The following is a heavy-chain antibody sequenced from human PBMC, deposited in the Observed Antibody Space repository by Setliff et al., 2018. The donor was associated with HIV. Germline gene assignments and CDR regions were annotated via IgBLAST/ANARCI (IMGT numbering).Heavy chain of an antibody. CDR2: IYANGYA. Sequence: SETLSLTCSVSGDSVSNYYWSWIRQPAGKGLEYIVRIYANGYANYNPSLKSRVTMSVDTSKNQFSLNLTSVTAADTATYYCARILISYGSGTHKYFDYWGQGTVVTVSS. CDR1: GDSVSNYY. D-gene: IGHD3-10*01. CDR3: ARILISYGSGTHKYFDY. J-gene: IGHJ4*02. V-gene: IGHV4-4*07.